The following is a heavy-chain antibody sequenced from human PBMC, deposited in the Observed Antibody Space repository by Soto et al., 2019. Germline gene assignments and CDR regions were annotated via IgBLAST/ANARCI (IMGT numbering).Heavy chain of an antibody. CDR2: IYYSGST. D-gene: IGHD2-8*01. CDR3: ARRYAGNFDY. Sequence: TSETQSLTCTVSGGSISSSGYYWGWIRQPPGKGLEWIGSIYYSGSTYYNPSLKSRVTISVDTSKNQFSLKLSSVTAADTAVYYCARRYAGNFDYWGQGTLVTVSS. CDR1: GGSISSSGYY. J-gene: IGHJ4*02. V-gene: IGHV4-39*01.